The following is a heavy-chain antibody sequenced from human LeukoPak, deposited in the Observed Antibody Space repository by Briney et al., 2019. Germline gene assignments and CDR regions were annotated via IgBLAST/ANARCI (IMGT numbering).Heavy chain of an antibody. CDR3: ARVASPLRLDAFDI. J-gene: IGHJ3*02. Sequence: GGSLRLSCAASGFSFSSYWMAWVRQAPGKGLEWVANIKQDGNEKHSVDSVKGRFTISRDNAKNSLYLQMNSLRAEDTAVYYCARVASPLRLDAFDIWGQGTMVTVSS. D-gene: IGHD4-17*01. CDR2: IKQDGNEK. V-gene: IGHV3-7*01. CDR1: GFSFSSYW.